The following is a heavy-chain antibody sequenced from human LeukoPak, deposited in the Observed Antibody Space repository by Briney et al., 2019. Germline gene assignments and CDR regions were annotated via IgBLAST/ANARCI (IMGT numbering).Heavy chain of an antibody. J-gene: IGHJ4*02. CDR3: ARGLIQVNPDYGDYVYFDY. CDR1: GYTFTSYA. CDR2: INTNTGNP. V-gene: IGHV7-4-1*02. Sequence: ASVKVSCKASGYTFTSYAMNWVRQAPGQGLEWMGWINTNTGNPTYAQGFTGRFVFSLDTSVSTAYLQTSSLKAEDTAVYYCARGLIQVNPDYGDYVYFDYWGQGTLVTVSS. D-gene: IGHD4-17*01.